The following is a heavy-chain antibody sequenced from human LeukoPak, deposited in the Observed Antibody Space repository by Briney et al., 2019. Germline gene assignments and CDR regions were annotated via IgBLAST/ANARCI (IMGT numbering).Heavy chain of an antibody. CDR2: IYHSGST. V-gene: IGHV4-4*02. D-gene: IGHD4/OR15-4a*01. Sequence: PSGTLSLTCAVSSDSIRSNNLWSWVRQPPGKGLEWIGEIYHSGSTNYNPSLKSRVTISADTSKNQLSLKLSPVTAADTAVYYCVRVPFAFYGMEVWGQGTTVSVSS. J-gene: IGHJ6*02. CDR3: VRVPFAFYGMEV. CDR1: SDSIRSNNL.